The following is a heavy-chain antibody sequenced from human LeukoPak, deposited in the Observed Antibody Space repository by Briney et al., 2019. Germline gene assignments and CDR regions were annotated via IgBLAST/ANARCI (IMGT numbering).Heavy chain of an antibody. Sequence: ASVKVSCKASGGTFSSYAISWVRQAPGQGLEWMGGIIPIFGIANYAQKFQGRVTITTDESTSTAYMELSSMRSEDTAVYYCARVGGNDYYYYMDVWGKGTTVTVSS. CDR1: GGTFSSYA. CDR2: IIPIFGIA. J-gene: IGHJ6*03. CDR3: ARVGGNDYYYYMDV. V-gene: IGHV1-69*05. D-gene: IGHD4-23*01.